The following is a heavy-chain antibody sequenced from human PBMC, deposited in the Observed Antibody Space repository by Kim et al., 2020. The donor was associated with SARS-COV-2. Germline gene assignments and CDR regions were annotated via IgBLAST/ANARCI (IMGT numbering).Heavy chain of an antibody. CDR1: GFTYSSHW. Sequence: GGSLRLSCAASGFTYSSHWMSWFRQGPGKGLEWVASINEDGSEKKYVESVKGRFIISRDNADNSMFLQMNSLRAEDTAVYYCAKDATPPGLILDFWGQGTLVTVSS. V-gene: IGHV3-7*01. J-gene: IGHJ4*02. CDR3: AKDATPPGLILDF. D-gene: IGHD2-8*01. CDR2: INEDGSEK.